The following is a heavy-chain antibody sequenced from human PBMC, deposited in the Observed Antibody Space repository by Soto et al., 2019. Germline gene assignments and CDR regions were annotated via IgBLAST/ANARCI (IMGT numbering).Heavy chain of an antibody. Sequence: PGGSLRLSCAASGFTFSTYTMHWVRQAPGKGLEWVAVISYDGDSKYYADSVKGRFTISRDNSKNTLYLQMNSLRAEDTAVYHCARLYCSSTSCPRRGYYYGMDVLGQGTTVTVSS. J-gene: IGHJ6*02. CDR3: ARLYCSSTSCPRRGYYYGMDV. V-gene: IGHV3-30-3*01. D-gene: IGHD2-2*01. CDR2: ISYDGDSK. CDR1: GFTFSTYT.